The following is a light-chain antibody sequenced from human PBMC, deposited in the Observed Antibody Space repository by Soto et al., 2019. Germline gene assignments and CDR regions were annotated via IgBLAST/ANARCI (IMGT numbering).Light chain of an antibody. CDR3: SSYTSNDTYV. CDR1: SRDVGDYNY. J-gene: IGLJ1*01. V-gene: IGLV2-14*01. Sequence: QSVLTQPASVSGSPSQSITISCTGTSRDVGDYNYVSWYQQHPGKAPKLMIYDVRNRPSGVSNRFSGSKSGNTASLTISGLQAEDEADDYCSSYTSNDTYVFGTGTKVTVL. CDR2: DVR.